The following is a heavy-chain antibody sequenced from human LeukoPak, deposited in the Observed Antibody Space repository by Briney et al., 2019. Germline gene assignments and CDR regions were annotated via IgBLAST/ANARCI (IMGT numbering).Heavy chain of an antibody. CDR2: INPNSGDT. D-gene: IGHD5-18*01. V-gene: IGHV1-2*06. CDR3: AREGSGYTYGRGSYFDH. J-gene: IGHJ4*01. CDR1: GYTLTVYY. Sequence: ASVKVSCTASGYTLTVYYIHWVRQATGQGLEWMGRINPNSGDTNFAQKFQGRVTTTRDTSISTAYMDLSGLRPDDTAVYYCAREGSGYTYGRGSYFDHWGHGILVTVSS.